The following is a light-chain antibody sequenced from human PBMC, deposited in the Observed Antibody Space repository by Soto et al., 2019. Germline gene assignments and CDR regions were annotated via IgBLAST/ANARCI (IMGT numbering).Light chain of an antibody. CDR3: QHDHNLPPFT. CDR1: QDIRTS. V-gene: IGKV1-33*01. Sequence: DIQMTQSPSSLSASVGARVSITCQASQDIRTSLGWFQQKPGRAPKLLIYGASYLETGVPSRFRGSGSGTDFTLTISSLQPEDTATYYCQHDHNLPPFTFGPGTRVDVK. CDR2: GAS. J-gene: IGKJ3*01.